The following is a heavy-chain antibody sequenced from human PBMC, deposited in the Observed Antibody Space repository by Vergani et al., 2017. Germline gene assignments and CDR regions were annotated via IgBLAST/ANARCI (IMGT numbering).Heavy chain of an antibody. Sequence: QLPLQESGPGLVKPSETLSLTCTVSGGSISSSSDYWGWIRQPPGKGLEWIGSIYYSGSTYYNPSLKSRVTISVDTSKNQFSLKLSSVTAADTAVYYCARSLPGIATHWGQGTLVTVSS. V-gene: IGHV4-39*07. J-gene: IGHJ4*02. CDR3: ARSLPGIATH. CDR2: IYYSGST. CDR1: GGSISSSSDY. D-gene: IGHD6-13*01.